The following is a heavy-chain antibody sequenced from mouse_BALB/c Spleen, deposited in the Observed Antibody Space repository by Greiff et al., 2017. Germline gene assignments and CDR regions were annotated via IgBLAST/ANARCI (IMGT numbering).Heavy chain of an antibody. V-gene: IGHV1-14*01. D-gene: IGHD2-14*01. CDR1: GYTFTSYV. CDR3: ARSGYAPAWFAY. J-gene: IGHJ3*01. CDR2: IKPYNDGT. Sequence: VQLKESGPELVKPGASVKMSCKASGYTFTSYVMHWVKQKPGQGLEWIGYIKPYNDGTKYNEKFKGKATLTSDKSSSTAYMELSSLTSEDSAVYYCARSGYAPAWFAYWGQGTLVTVSA.